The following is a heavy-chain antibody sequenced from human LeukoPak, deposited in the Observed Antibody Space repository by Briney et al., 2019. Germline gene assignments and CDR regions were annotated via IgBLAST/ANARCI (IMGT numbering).Heavy chain of an antibody. V-gene: IGHV3-23*01. CDR1: GFTFSNYS. D-gene: IGHD3-10*01. J-gene: IGHJ4*02. Sequence: PGGSLRLSCAAYGFTFSNYSMSWVRQGPGKGLEWVSAISGSGNSTNYADSVKGRFTISRDNSKNKLYLQMNSLRAEDTAVYYCAKVSGNYFDYWGQGTLVTVSS. CDR3: AKVSGNYFDY. CDR2: ISGSGNST.